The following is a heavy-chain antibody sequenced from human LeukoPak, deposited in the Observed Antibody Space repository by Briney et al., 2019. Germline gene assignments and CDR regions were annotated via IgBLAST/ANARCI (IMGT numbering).Heavy chain of an antibody. J-gene: IGHJ4*02. V-gene: IGHV4-39*07. Sequence: SETLSLTCTVSGGSISSSSYYWGWIRQPPGKGLEWIGSIYYSGSTNYNPSLKSRVTISVDTSKNQFSLKLSSVTAAGTAVYYCARGYSGRPPRRPQFDYWGQGTLVTVSS. CDR3: ARGYSGRPPRRPQFDY. CDR1: GGSISSSSYY. D-gene: IGHD1-26*01. CDR2: IYYSGST.